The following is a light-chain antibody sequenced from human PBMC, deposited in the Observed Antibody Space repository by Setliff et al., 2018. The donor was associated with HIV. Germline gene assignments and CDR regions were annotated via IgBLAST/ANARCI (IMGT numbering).Light chain of an antibody. CDR1: SSDVGGSNY. J-gene: IGLJ1*01. CDR3: SSYTFSSTPYV. Sequence: QSVLTQPASVSGPPGQSITISCTGTSSDVGGSNYVSWYQQHPGKAPKLMIYEVSNRPSWVSNRFSGSKSGNTASLTISGLQAEDEADYYCSSYTFSSTPYVFGTGTKVTVL. V-gene: IGLV2-14*01. CDR2: EVS.